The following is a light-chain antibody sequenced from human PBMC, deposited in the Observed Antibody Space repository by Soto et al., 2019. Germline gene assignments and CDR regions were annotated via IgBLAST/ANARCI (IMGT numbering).Light chain of an antibody. CDR1: QTITNY. Sequence: DIQMTQSPSSLSASVGDRVTITCRASQTITNYLNWYQQQSGKAPKLLIYATDTLQSGVPSRFSGSGSGTDYTLTISSMQPEDFATSYCQQSYNTPQTFGQGTKVDIK. CDR3: QQSYNTPQT. V-gene: IGKV1-39*01. CDR2: ATD. J-gene: IGKJ1*01.